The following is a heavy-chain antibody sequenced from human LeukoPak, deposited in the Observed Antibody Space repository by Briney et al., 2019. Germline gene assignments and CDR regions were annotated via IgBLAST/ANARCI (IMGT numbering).Heavy chain of an antibody. Sequence: ASVKVSCKAAGYTFTGYYMIWVRQAPGQGLEWMGRINPNSGGTNYAQKFQGRVTMTRDTSISTAYMELSRLRSDDTAVYYCARGYCNGGSCYSVENWFDPWGQGTLVTVSS. J-gene: IGHJ5*02. D-gene: IGHD2-15*01. V-gene: IGHV1-2*06. CDR2: INPNSGGT. CDR3: ARGYCNGGSCYSVENWFDP. CDR1: GYTFTGYY.